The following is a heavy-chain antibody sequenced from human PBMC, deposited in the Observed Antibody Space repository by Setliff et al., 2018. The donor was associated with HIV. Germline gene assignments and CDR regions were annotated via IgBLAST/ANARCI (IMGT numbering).Heavy chain of an antibody. CDR2: IKQDGSEK. CDR3: AGHSTTWYPNWFDP. Sequence: LSCAASGFNFSNYWMSWVRQAPGKGLEWVANIKQDGSEKKYEDSVKGRFSISRDNAKQSMYLQMDSLRAEDTAVYYCAGHSTTWYPNWFDPWGQGTLVTVSS. D-gene: IGHD2-2*01. J-gene: IGHJ5*02. V-gene: IGHV3-7*03. CDR1: GFNFSNYW.